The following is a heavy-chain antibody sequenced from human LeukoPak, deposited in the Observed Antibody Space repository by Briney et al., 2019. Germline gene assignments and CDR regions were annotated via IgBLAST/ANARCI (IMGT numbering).Heavy chain of an antibody. CDR2: ISGSGGST. Sequence: QPGGSLRLSCAASGFTFSSYAISWVRQAPGKGLKWVSGISGSGGSTYYADSVRGRFTISRDNSNNTLYLQMNSLRAEDTAVYYCAKDYSGYDPYFDYWGQGTLVTVSS. CDR1: GFTFSSYA. CDR3: AKDYSGYDPYFDY. V-gene: IGHV3-23*01. D-gene: IGHD5-12*01. J-gene: IGHJ4*02.